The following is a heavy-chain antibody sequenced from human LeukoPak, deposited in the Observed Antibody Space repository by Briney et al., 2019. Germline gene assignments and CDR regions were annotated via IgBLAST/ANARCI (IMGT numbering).Heavy chain of an antibody. V-gene: IGHV4-34*01. CDR2: INHSGST. CDR1: GFTFSSYA. Sequence: NPGGSLRLSCAASGFTFSSYAMSWIRQPPGKGLEWIGEINHSGSTNYNPSLKSRVTISVDTSKNQFSLKLSSVTAADTAVYYCARVPYDSSGYYYGMDVWGQGTTVTVSS. J-gene: IGHJ6*02. CDR3: ARVPYDSSGYYYGMDV. D-gene: IGHD3-22*01.